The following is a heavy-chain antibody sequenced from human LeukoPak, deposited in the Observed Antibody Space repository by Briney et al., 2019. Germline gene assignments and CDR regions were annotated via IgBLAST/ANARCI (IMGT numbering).Heavy chain of an antibody. CDR3: ARDMVYQLLWDGYYYYYMDV. CDR2: INPNSGGT. D-gene: IGHD2-2*01. Sequence: ASVKVSCKASGYTFTGYCMHWVRQAPGQGLEWMGWINPNSGGTNYAQKFQGRVTMTRDTSISTAYMELSRLRSDDTAVYYCARDMVYQLLWDGYYYYYMDVWGKGTTVTVSS. V-gene: IGHV1-2*02. J-gene: IGHJ6*03. CDR1: GYTFTGYC.